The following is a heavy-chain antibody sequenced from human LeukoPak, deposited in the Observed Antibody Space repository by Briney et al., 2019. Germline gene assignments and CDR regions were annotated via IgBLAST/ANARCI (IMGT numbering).Heavy chain of an antibody. CDR2: IGGSGGST. CDR3: AKAEMATIGGNFDY. Sequence: PGGSLRLSCSASGFTFSSYAMSWVRQAPGKGLEWVSAIGGSGGSTYYADSVKGRFTISRDSSENTLYLQMNSLRAEDTAVYYCAKAEMATIGGNFDYWGQGTLVTVSS. V-gene: IGHV3-23*01. CDR1: GFTFSSYA. D-gene: IGHD5-24*01. J-gene: IGHJ4*02.